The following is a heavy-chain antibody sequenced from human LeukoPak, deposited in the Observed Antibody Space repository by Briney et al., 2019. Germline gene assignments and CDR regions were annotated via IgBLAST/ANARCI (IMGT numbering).Heavy chain of an antibody. J-gene: IGHJ4*02. D-gene: IGHD5-18*01. V-gene: IGHV3-23*01. CDR2: ISGSGSST. CDR3: ANHSDTAMVSAY. CDR1: GFTFSSYA. Sequence: GGPLRLSCAASGFTFSSYAMSWVRQAPGKGLEWVSGISGSGSSTYYADSVKGRFTISRDNSKNTLNLQMNSLRAEDTAVYYCANHSDTAMVSAYWGQGTLVTVSS.